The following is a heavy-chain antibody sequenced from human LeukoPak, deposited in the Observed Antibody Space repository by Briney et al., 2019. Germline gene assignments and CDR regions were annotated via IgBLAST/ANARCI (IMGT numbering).Heavy chain of an antibody. V-gene: IGHV4-34*01. CDR1: GGSFSGYY. D-gene: IGHD3-10*01. CDR3: ARLYYYGSGSFLPFDY. J-gene: IGHJ4*02. Sequence: SETLSLTCVVSGGSFSGYYWSWIRQPPGKGLEWIGEINNSGSTNYSPSLKSRGTISVDTSKNQFSLKLSSVTAADTAVYYCARLYYYGSGSFLPFDYWGQGTLVTVSS. CDR2: INNSGST.